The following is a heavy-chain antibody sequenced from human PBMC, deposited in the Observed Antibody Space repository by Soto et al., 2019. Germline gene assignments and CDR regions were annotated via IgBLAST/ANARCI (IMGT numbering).Heavy chain of an antibody. D-gene: IGHD6-19*01. V-gene: IGHV3-66*01. Sequence: EVQMVESGGGLVQPGGSLRLSCAASGFTVSSNYMSWVRQAPGKGLEWVSVIYTGGSTYYADSVKGRFTISRDNSKNALYLQMNSLRAEDTAVYYCARVGYSSGWFRSWGQGTLVTVS. CDR1: GFTVSSNY. CDR2: IYTGGST. J-gene: IGHJ4*02. CDR3: ARVGYSSGWFRS.